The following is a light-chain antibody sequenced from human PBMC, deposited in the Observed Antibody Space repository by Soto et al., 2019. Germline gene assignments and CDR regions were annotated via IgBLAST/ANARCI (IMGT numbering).Light chain of an antibody. Sequence: DIQMTQSPSTLSASVGDRVTITCRASQSISYWLAWYQQKPGKAPNLLIYKASSLESGVPSRFSGSGSGTEFTLTINSLQPDDFATYYCQQYSNYPLTSGGGTKVEI. CDR3: QQYSNYPLT. CDR1: QSISYW. V-gene: IGKV1-5*03. CDR2: KAS. J-gene: IGKJ4*01.